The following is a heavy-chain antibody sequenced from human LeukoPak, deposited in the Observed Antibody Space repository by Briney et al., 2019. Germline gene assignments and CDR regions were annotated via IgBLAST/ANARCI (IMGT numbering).Heavy chain of an antibody. V-gene: IGHV3-48*04. J-gene: IGHJ4*02. D-gene: IGHD1-26*01. CDR1: GFAFSRYG. CDR3: ARADRVGATRG. CDR2: ISGSSGTI. Sequence: GGSLRLSCAGSGFAFSRYGMTWVRQAPGKGLEWVSYISGSSGTINYADSVKGRLTISRDNAKNTLYLQMNSLRAEDTAVYYCARADRVGATRGWGQGTLVTVSS.